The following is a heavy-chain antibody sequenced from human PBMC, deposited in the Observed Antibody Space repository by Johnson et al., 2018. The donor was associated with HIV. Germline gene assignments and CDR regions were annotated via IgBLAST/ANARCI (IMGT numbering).Heavy chain of an antibody. D-gene: IGHD3-22*01. CDR2: ISYDGSNK. J-gene: IGHJ3*02. Sequence: QVQLVESGGGLVQPGRSLRLSCAASGFTFSSFAMHWVRQAPGKGLEWMAFISYDGSNKYLTDSVRGRFTISRDNSKNTLFIQMNSLRAEDTAVYYCVRRFYDSSAFDIWGQGTLVTVSS. CDR3: VRRFYDSSAFDI. V-gene: IGHV3-30-3*01. CDR1: GFTFSSFA.